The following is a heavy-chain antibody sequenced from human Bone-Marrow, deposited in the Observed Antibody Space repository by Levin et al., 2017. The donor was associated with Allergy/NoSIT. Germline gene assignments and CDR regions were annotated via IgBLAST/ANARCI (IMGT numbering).Heavy chain of an antibody. CDR2: IYSDGST. CDR3: AKGNRPAAGMAGGLDL. V-gene: IGHV3-66*01. CDR1: GFTVSNNY. D-gene: IGHD6-25*01. J-gene: IGHJ3*01. Sequence: HPGGSLRLSCAASGFTVSNNYMSWVRQAPGKGLEWVSLIYSDGSTRFADSVKGRFTISRDSSKNTLYLQMNSLRAEDTALYFCAKGNRPAAGMAGGLDLWGQGTLVTVSS.